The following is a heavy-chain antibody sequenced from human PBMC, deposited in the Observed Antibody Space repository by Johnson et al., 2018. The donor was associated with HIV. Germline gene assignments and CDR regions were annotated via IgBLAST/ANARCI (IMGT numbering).Heavy chain of an antibody. CDR2: IKQAGSEK. Sequence: VQLVESGGGLVQPGRSLRLSCAASGFTFSLYWMTWVRQAPGKGLEWVANIKQAGSEKYYVDSVKGRFTIFRDNAKNSLYLQMNSLRAADTDFYYCARDETQRRYALTAFDIWGQGTMVTVSS. CDR3: ARDETQRRYALTAFDI. D-gene: IGHD6-25*01. V-gene: IGHV3-7*05. CDR1: GFTFSLYW. J-gene: IGHJ3*02.